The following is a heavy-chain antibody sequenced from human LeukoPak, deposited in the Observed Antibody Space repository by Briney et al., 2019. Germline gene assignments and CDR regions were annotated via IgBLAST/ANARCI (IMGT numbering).Heavy chain of an antibody. J-gene: IGHJ5*02. Sequence: SETLSLTCTVSGGSISSSSYYWGWIRQPPGKGLEWIGSIYYSGSTYYNPSLKSRVTISVDTSKNQFSLRLSSVTAADTAVYYCARLRLGIAAAGREKWFDPWGQGTLVTVSS. CDR1: GGSISSSSYY. D-gene: IGHD6-13*01. CDR3: ARLRLGIAAAGREKWFDP. CDR2: IYYSGST. V-gene: IGHV4-39*01.